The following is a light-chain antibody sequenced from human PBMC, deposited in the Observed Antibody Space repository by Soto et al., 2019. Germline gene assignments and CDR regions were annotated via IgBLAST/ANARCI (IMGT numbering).Light chain of an antibody. CDR1: QSVSSN. CDR2: GAS. Sequence: EILMTQSPATLSVSPGERATLSCRASQSVSSNLAWYQQKPGQAPRLLIYGASTRATDVPARFSGSGSGTEFTLTISSLQSEDFAVYYCQQYSNWPETFGQGTKVDIK. J-gene: IGKJ1*01. V-gene: IGKV3-15*01. CDR3: QQYSNWPET.